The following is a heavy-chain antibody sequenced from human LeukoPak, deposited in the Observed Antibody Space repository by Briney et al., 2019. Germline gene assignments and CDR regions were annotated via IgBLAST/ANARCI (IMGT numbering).Heavy chain of an antibody. Sequence: GGSLRLSCAASGFTFSSYAMSWVRQAPGKGLEWVSAISGSGGSTYYADSVKGRFTISRDNSKNTLYLQMNSLRAEDTAVYYCATDHKRITMIVVATHAFDIWGQGTMVTVSS. CDR3: ATDHKRITMIVVATHAFDI. CDR2: ISGSGGST. J-gene: IGHJ3*02. CDR1: GFTFSSYA. D-gene: IGHD3-22*01. V-gene: IGHV3-23*01.